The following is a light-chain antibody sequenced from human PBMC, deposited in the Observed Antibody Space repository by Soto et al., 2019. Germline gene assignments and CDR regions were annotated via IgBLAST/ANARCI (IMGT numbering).Light chain of an antibody. CDR1: SSNIGSNT. J-gene: IGLJ2*01. CDR2: SNN. CDR3: AAWDDSLNGHVV. Sequence: QTVVTQPPSASGTPGQRVTISCSGSSSNIGSNTVNWYQQLPGTAPKLLIYSNNQRPSGVPDRFSGSKSGTSASLAISGLQSEDEADYYCAAWDDSLNGHVVFGGGTPLTVL. V-gene: IGLV1-44*01.